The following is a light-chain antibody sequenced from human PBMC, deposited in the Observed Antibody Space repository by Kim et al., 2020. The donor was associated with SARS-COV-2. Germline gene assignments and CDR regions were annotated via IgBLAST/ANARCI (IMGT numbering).Light chain of an antibody. CDR1: SSNIGAGYD. Sequence: VLTQPPSVSGAPGQRVTISCTGSSSNIGAGYDVHWYQQLPGKAPKLLIYGNNNRPSGVPDRFSGSKSGTSASLAITGLQTEDEADYYCQSFDSSLSAFYVFGPGTKVTVL. CDR3: QSFDSSLSAFYV. CDR2: GNN. J-gene: IGLJ1*01. V-gene: IGLV1-40*01.